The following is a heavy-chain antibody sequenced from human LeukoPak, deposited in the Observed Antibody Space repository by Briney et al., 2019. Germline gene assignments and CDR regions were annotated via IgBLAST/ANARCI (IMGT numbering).Heavy chain of an antibody. Sequence: GGSLRLSCAASGFAVSSNYMSWVRQAPGKGLEWVSVIYSDGRTYYADSVKGRFTISRDISKNTLFLQMTSLRPEDTAVYYCAKLKGWYGEGYFDYWGQGTLVTVSS. CDR3: AKLKGWYGEGYFDY. CDR2: IYSDGRT. J-gene: IGHJ4*02. D-gene: IGHD3-10*01. CDR1: GFAVSSNY. V-gene: IGHV3-53*01.